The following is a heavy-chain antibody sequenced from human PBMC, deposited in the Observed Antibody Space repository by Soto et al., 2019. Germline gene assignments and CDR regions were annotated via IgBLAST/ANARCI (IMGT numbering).Heavy chain of an antibody. CDR3: ARSYGDYSYGWFDP. Sequence: PSETLSLTCTVSGDSMSRSGYYWGWIRQPPGKGLEWIGSIYYRGSAYYNPSLKSRVTISVDTSKNQFSLKLNSVTAADTAFYYFARSYGDYSYGWFDPWGHGILVTVSS. J-gene: IGHJ5*02. CDR1: GDSMSRSGYY. CDR2: IYYRGSA. D-gene: IGHD4-17*01. V-gene: IGHV4-39*01.